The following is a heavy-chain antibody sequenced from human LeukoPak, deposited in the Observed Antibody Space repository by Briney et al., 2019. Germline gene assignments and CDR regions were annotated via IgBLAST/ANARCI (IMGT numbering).Heavy chain of an antibody. Sequence: PGRSLRLSCAASGFTFSTYAMHWVPQAPGKGREWVAIISYDGTTKYHADSVKGRFTISRDNSKNTLYLQMNTLRAEDTAVYYCARVRIVGSTYDAFDIWGQGTMVTVSS. CDR2: ISYDGTTK. V-gene: IGHV3-30-3*01. CDR3: ARVRIVGSTYDAFDI. J-gene: IGHJ3*02. CDR1: GFTFSTYA. D-gene: IGHD1-26*01.